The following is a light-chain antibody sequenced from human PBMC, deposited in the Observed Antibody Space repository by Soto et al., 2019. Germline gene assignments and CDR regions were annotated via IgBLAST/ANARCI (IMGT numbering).Light chain of an antibody. J-gene: IGLJ1*01. V-gene: IGLV2-11*01. CDR1: SSDIGGYNY. CDR3: CSYAGSYRYV. Sequence: QSALTQPRSVSGSPGQSVTISCTGTSSDIGGYNYVSWYQQHPGKAPKLVIYDVYKRASGVPDRFSGSKSGSTASLTISGLQAEDEADYYCCSYAGSYRYVFGTGTKVTVL. CDR2: DVY.